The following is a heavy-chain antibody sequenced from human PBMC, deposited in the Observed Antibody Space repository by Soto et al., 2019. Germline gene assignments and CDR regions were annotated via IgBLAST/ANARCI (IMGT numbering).Heavy chain of an antibody. Sequence: VQLVESGGGLVQPGGSLRLSCAASGFTFSRYWMSWVRQAPGKGLEWVANIKQDGFEKYYVESVKERYTISRDNDKNSLVLQMTSLRADDTAVYYCARGDYPFPYCYYGLDVWGLGTTVTVSS. V-gene: IGHV3-7*04. J-gene: IGHJ6*02. D-gene: IGHD4-17*01. CDR2: IKQDGFEK. CDR1: GFTFSRYW. CDR3: ARGDYPFPYCYYGLDV.